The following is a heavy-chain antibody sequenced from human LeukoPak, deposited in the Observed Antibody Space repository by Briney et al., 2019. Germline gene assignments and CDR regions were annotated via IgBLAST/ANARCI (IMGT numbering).Heavy chain of an antibody. D-gene: IGHD3-10*01. J-gene: IGHJ3*02. CDR2: IYHSGST. V-gene: IGHV4-38-2*02. Sequence: SETLSLTCTVSGYSISSGYYWGWIRQPPGKGLEWIGSIYHSGSTNYNPSLKSRVTISVDKSKNQFSLKLSSVTAADTAVYYCASSDYYGSGSVAFDIWGQGTMVTVSS. CDR3: ASSDYYGSGSVAFDI. CDR1: GYSISSGYY.